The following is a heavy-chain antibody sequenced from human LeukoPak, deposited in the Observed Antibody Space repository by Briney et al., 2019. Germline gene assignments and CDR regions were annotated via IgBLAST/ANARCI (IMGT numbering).Heavy chain of an antibody. CDR2: INSDGSST. D-gene: IGHD3-10*01. J-gene: IGHJ3*02. Sequence: GGSLRLSCAASGFTFSTYWMHWVRQAPGKGLVWVSHINSDGSSTTYADSVKGRFTISRDNAKNTLYLQMNSLRAEDTAVYYCVRDGFSGAAFDIWGQGTMVSVSS. CDR1: GFTFSTYW. CDR3: VRDGFSGAAFDI. V-gene: IGHV3-74*01.